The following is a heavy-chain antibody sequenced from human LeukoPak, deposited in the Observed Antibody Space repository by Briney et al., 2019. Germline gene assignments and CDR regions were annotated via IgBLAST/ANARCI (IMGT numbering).Heavy chain of an antibody. CDR2: IIPIFGTA. Sequence: TVKVSCKASGGTFSSYAISWVRQAPGQGLECMGGIIPIFGTANYAQKFQGRVTITADESTSTAYMEMSRLRYEDTAEYYCAREDDFKFDPWGQGTLVTVSS. CDR3: AREDDFKFDP. J-gene: IGHJ5*02. V-gene: IGHV1-69*13. CDR1: GGTFSSYA. D-gene: IGHD3-3*01.